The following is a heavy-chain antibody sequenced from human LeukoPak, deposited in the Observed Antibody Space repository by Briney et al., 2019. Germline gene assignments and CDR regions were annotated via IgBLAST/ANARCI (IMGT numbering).Heavy chain of an antibody. CDR3: ARKEWLVRQGDAFDI. V-gene: IGHV1-18*01. CDR1: GYTFTSYG. J-gene: IGHJ3*02. CDR2: ISAYNGNT. Sequence: ASVKVSCXASGYTFTSYGISWVRQAPGQGLEWMGWISAYNGNTNYAQKLQGRVTMTPDTSTSTAYMELRSLRSDDTAVYYCARKEWLVRQGDAFDIWGQGTMVTVSS. D-gene: IGHD6-19*01.